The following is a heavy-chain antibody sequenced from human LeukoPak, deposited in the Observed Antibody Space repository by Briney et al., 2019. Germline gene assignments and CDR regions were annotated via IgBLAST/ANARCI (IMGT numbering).Heavy chain of an antibody. CDR2: INPDKGDT. D-gene: IGHD4-17*01. J-gene: IGHJ4*02. CDR1: GYSFTTYA. V-gene: IGHV1-3*01. CDR3: ERRLKGSYGNPFDY. Sequence: ASVKVSSKASGYSFTTYATHWVRQAPGQRLEGMGWINPDKGDTKYSQNFQGRLTVTRDTSASTTYMELSSLVSEDTAVYYCERRLKGSYGNPFDYWGQGTLVTVSS.